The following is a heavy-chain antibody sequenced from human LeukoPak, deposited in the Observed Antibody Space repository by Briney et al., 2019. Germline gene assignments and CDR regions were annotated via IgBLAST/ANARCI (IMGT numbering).Heavy chain of an antibody. Sequence: GGSLRLSCAASGFTLSGAWRHWVRQVPGKGLVWVSRINPDGTDIRYADSVKGRFTISRDDAKNTLFLHMNSLRVEDTAVYYCARVFGPGLDEYFHLWGQGTLVTVSS. V-gene: IGHV3-74*01. CDR2: INPDGTDI. J-gene: IGHJ1*01. D-gene: IGHD3-10*01. CDR3: ARVFGPGLDEYFHL. CDR1: GFTLSGAW.